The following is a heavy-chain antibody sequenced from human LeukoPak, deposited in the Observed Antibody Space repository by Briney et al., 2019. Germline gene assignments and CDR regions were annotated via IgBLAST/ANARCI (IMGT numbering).Heavy chain of an antibody. CDR3: ARHLRSSDPCDY. CDR1: GYSFTSYW. CDR2: IGPSDSYT. Sequence: GESPKISCKGSGYSFTSYWISWVRQMPGKGLEWMGRIGPSDSYTNYSPSFQGHDTISADKSISTAYLQWSSLKASDTAMYYCARHLRSSDPCDYWGQGTLVTVSS. J-gene: IGHJ4*02. D-gene: IGHD6-6*01. V-gene: IGHV5-10-1*01.